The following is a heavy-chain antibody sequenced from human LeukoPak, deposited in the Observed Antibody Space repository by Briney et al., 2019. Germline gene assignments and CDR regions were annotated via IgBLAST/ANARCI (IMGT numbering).Heavy chain of an antibody. D-gene: IGHD3-22*01. CDR1: GFTFSDYY. V-gene: IGHV3-11*01. CDR3: ARDYYGSSGCIDY. Sequence: GGSLRLSCAASGFTFSDYYMSWIRQAPGKGLEWVSYISRSDSSIYYADSVRGRFTISRDNAKNSLYLHMNSLRAEDTAVYYCARDYYGSSGCIDYWGQGTLVTVSS. J-gene: IGHJ4*02. CDR2: ISRSDSSI.